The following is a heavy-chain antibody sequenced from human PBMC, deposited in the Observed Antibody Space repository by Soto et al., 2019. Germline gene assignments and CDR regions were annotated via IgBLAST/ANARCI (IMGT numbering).Heavy chain of an antibody. CDR3: ARRGGGYYPYYFDY. V-gene: IGHV4-34*01. D-gene: IGHD3-22*01. Sequence: QVQLQQWGAGLLKPSETLSLACAVYSGSFSGYYWSWIRQPPGKGLEWIGEIDHTGSTNYNPSLKSRVTISADTSKNQLSLKLTSVTAADTAVYYCARRGGGYYPYYFDYWGQGGLVTVSS. CDR1: SGSFSGYY. CDR2: IDHTGST. J-gene: IGHJ4*02.